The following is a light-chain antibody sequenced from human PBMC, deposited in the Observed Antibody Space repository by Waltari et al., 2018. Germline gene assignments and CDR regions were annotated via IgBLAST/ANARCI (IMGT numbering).Light chain of an antibody. CDR3: HSRDASGVGGS. J-gene: IGLJ2*01. CDR1: SLRRYY. Sequence: SSELTQDPAVSVAMGQTVRITCQGDSLRRYYASWYQQRPGQAPISVMYDKNKRPSGVPDRFSGSSSDNTASLTITGAQAEDEASYYCHSRDASGVGGSFGGGTKLTVL. CDR2: DKN. V-gene: IGLV3-19*01.